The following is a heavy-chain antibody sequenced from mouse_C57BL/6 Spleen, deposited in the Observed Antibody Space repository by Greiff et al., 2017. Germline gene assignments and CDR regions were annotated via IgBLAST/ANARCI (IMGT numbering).Heavy chain of an antibody. Sequence: EVQLQESGGGLVQPGGSMKLSCAASGFTFSDAWMDWVRQSPEKGLEWVAEIRNKANNHATYYAESVKGRFTISRDDSKSSVYLQMNSLRAEDTGIYYCTRMGYDYDEDYWGQGTTLTVSS. D-gene: IGHD2-4*01. CDR1: GFTFSDAW. CDR2: IRNKANNHAT. CDR3: TRMGYDYDEDY. J-gene: IGHJ2*01. V-gene: IGHV6-6*01.